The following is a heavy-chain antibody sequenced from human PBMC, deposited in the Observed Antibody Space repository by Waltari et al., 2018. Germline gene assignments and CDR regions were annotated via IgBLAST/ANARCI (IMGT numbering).Heavy chain of an antibody. J-gene: IGHJ4*02. D-gene: IGHD3-22*01. Sequence: QVQLVQSGAEVKKPGASVKVYCKASGYTFTSYAMHWVRQPPGQRLEWMGWINAGNGNTKYSQKCQGRVTITRDTSASTAYRELSSLRSEDTAVYYCARYHRPHYYDSSGFVLWGQGTLGTVSS. CDR1: GYTFTSYA. CDR2: INAGNGNT. V-gene: IGHV1-3*01. CDR3: ARYHRPHYYDSSGFVL.